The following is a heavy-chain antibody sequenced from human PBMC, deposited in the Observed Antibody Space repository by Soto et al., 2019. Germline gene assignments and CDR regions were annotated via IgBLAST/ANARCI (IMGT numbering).Heavy chain of an antibody. Sequence: QITLKESGPTLVKPTQTLTLTCTLSGFSLSNSGVGVGWIRQPPGKALEWLALIYWDDDKRYSSSLKSRITITKDTSKNQVVLTMTIMDPMDTATYYCAHRPLSQAPHFDYWGQGTLVTVSS. CDR3: AHRPLSQAPHFDY. V-gene: IGHV2-5*02. CDR2: IYWDDDK. CDR1: GFSLSNSGVG. J-gene: IGHJ4*02.